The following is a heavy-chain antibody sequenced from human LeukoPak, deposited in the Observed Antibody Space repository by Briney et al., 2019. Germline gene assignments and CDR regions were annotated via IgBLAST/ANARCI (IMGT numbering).Heavy chain of an antibody. V-gene: IGHV3-7*01. CDR1: GFTFSSYW. D-gene: IGHD2-2*01. CDR2: IKQDGSEK. J-gene: IGHJ6*04. Sequence: PGGSLRLSCAASGFTFSSYWMSWARQAPRKGLEWVANIKQDGSEKYYVDSVKGRFTISRDNAKNSLYLQMNSLRAEDTAVYYCARALEGIPAAKDVWGKGTTVIVSS. CDR3: ARALEGIPAAKDV.